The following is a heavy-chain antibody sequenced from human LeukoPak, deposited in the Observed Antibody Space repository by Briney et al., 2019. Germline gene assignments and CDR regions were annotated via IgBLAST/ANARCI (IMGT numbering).Heavy chain of an antibody. CDR2: IYYSGST. Sequence: PSETLSLTCAVSGVSISSYYWSWLRQPPGKGLEWIGYIYYSGSTNYNPSLKSRVTISVDTSKNQFSLKLSSVTAADTAVYYCARGGVVVPAAIGSYYMDVWGKGTTVTVSS. CDR3: ARGGVVVPAAIGSYYMDV. V-gene: IGHV4-59*01. CDR1: GVSISSYY. J-gene: IGHJ6*03. D-gene: IGHD2-2*01.